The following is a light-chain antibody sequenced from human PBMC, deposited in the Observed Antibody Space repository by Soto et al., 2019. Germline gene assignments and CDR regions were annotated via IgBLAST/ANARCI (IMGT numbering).Light chain of an antibody. V-gene: IGLV2-14*01. Sequence: QSVLTQPASVSGSPGQSITISCTGTSSDVGGYNYVSWYQHHPGKAPKLMIYEVSYRPSGVSNRFSGSKSGNTASLTISGLQAEDEAEYYCSSYTNINTRACVFGTGTKLTVL. J-gene: IGLJ1*01. CDR1: SSDVGGYNY. CDR3: SSYTNINTRACV. CDR2: EVS.